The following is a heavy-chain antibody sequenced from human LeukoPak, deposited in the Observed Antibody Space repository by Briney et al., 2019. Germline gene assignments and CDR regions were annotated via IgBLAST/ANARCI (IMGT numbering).Heavy chain of an antibody. V-gene: IGHV3-21*01. D-gene: IGHD1-1*01. CDR2: ISSSSSYI. CDR1: RFTFSSYS. Sequence: GGSLRLSCAASRFTFSSYSMNWVRQAPGKGLEWVSSISSSSSYIYYADSVKGRFTISRDNAKNSLYLQMNSLRAEDTAVYYCARDRIGIHAFDIWGQGTMVTVSS. J-gene: IGHJ3*02. CDR3: ARDRIGIHAFDI.